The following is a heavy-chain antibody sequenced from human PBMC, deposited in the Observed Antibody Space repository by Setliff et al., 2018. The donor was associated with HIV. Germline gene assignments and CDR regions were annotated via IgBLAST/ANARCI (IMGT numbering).Heavy chain of an antibody. D-gene: IGHD2-15*01. CDR3: ARDSRDIVVVIAPEPEPYYYYGMDV. J-gene: IGHJ6*02. CDR2: IIPIFGTP. Sequence: ASVKVSCKASGDTFNSHAISWVRQAPGQGLEWMGGIIPIFGTPNYAQKFKGRLTITADESTSTGYMELSSLRPEDTAVYYCARDSRDIVVVIAPEPEPYYYYGMDVWREGTTVTVS. CDR1: GDTFNSHA. V-gene: IGHV1-69*13.